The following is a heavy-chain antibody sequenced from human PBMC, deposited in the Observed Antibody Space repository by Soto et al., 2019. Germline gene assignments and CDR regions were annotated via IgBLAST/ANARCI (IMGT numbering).Heavy chain of an antibody. J-gene: IGHJ6*02. CDR2: IWYDGSNK. CDR1: GFTFGSYG. D-gene: IGHD4-17*01. CDR3: ARAVYGDYESYYGMDV. Sequence: QVHLAESGGGVVQPGSSLRLSCAASGFTFGSYGMHWVRRAPGKGLEWVAVIWYDGSNKYYADSVNGRFTISRDNSKNTLFLQMNSLRGEDTAVYYCARAVYGDYESYYGMDVWGQGTTVTVSS. V-gene: IGHV3-33*01.